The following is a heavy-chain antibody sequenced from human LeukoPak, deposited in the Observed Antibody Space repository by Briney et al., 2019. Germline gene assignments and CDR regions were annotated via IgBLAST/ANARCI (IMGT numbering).Heavy chain of an antibody. Sequence: SETLSLTCTVSGGSISSYYWSWIRQPPGKGLEWIGYIYYSGSTNYYPSLKSRVTISVDTSKNQFSLKLSSVTAADTAVYYCARDSSGYYPSLGGAFDIWGQGTMVTVSS. D-gene: IGHD3-22*01. CDR1: GGSISSYY. CDR2: IYYSGST. V-gene: IGHV4-59*01. CDR3: ARDSSGYYPSLGGAFDI. J-gene: IGHJ3*02.